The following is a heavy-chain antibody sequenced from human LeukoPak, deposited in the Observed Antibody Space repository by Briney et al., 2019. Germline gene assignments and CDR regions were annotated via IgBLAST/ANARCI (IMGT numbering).Heavy chain of an antibody. CDR3: ARLRYCSSTTCYAEMYYSDY. CDR1: GYTFTGYY. Sequence: ASVKVSCKASGYTFTGYYIHWVRQAPGQGLEWMGRINPNSGGTNYAQKFQGRVTMTRDTSISTAYMELSRRRSDDTAVYYCARLRYCSSTTCYAEMYYSDYWGQGTPVTVSS. D-gene: IGHD2-2*01. V-gene: IGHV1-2*06. CDR2: INPNSGGT. J-gene: IGHJ4*02.